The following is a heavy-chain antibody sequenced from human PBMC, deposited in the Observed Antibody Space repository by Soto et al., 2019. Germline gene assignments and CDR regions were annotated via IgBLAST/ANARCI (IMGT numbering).Heavy chain of an antibody. V-gene: IGHV3-23*01. CDR3: AKGRAAAGTPSLDY. J-gene: IGHJ4*02. D-gene: IGHD6-13*01. CDR2: ISGSGGST. Sequence: GGSLRLSCAASGFTFSSYAMSWVRQAPGKGLEWVSAISGSGGSTYYADSVKGRFTISRDNSKNTLYLQMNSLRAEDTAVYYCAKGRAAAGTPSLDYWGQGTLVTVSS. CDR1: GFTFSSYA.